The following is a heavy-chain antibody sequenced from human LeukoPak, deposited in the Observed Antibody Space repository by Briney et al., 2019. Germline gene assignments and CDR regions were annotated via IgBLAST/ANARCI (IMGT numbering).Heavy chain of an antibody. CDR2: IIPILGIA. CDR3: ARGRVDPNGSFDY. Sequence: GASVKVSCKASGGTFSSYAISWVRQAPGQGLEWMGRIIPILGIANYAQKFQGRVTITADKSTSTAYMELSSLRSEDTAVYYCARGRVDPNGSFDYWGQGTLVTVS. J-gene: IGHJ4*02. V-gene: IGHV1-69*04. CDR1: GGTFSSYA. D-gene: IGHD3-10*01.